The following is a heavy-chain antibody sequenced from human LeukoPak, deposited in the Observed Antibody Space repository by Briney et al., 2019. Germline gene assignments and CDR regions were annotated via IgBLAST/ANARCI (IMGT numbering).Heavy chain of an antibody. V-gene: IGHV3-48*03. J-gene: IGHJ4*02. D-gene: IGHD3-16*01. CDR1: GFTFSSYE. Sequence: GGSLRLSCATSGFTFSSYEMNWVRQAPGKGLEWVSYISSSGGTIYYADSVKGRFTISRANSKNTLYLQMNSLRAEDTAVYYCAKGGQDYFDYWGQGTLVTVSS. CDR2: ISSSGGTI. CDR3: AKGGQDYFDY.